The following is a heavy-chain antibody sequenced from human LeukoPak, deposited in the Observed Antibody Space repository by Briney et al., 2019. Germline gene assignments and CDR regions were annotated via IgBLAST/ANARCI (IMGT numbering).Heavy chain of an antibody. J-gene: IGHJ4*02. CDR1: GFTFSSYA. V-gene: IGHV3-23*01. CDR3: AKMPRSTLGAFDC. CDR2: ISGSGGST. Sequence: GGSLRLSCAASGFTFSSYAMSWVRQAPGKGLEWVSAISGSGGSTYYADSVKGRFTISRENSKNTLYLQMNSLRAEDTAVYYRAKMPRSTLGAFDCWGQGTLVTVSS. D-gene: IGHD2-15*01.